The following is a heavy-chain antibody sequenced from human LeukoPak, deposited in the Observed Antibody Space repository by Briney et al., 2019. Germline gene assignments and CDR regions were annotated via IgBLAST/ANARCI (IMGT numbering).Heavy chain of an antibody. CDR3: ARGWQTYYDFWSGHTTSGMDG. CDR1: RFILDDYA. D-gene: IGHD3-3*01. CDR2: INWNGGST. V-gene: IGHV3-20*04. Sequence: GRSLRLSCAASRFILDDYAMSWVRHAPGKGLEWVSGINWNGGSTVYADSVKGRFTISRDNAKNSLYLQMNSLRAEDTTLYYCARGWQTYYDFWSGHTTSGMDGWNKGTSVTVSS. J-gene: IGHJ6*03.